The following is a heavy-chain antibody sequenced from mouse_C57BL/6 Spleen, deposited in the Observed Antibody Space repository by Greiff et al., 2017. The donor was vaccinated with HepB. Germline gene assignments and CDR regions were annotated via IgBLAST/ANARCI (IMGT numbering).Heavy chain of an antibody. Sequence: EVQLQQSGPELVKPGASVKISCKASGYSFTDYNMNWVKQSNGKSLEWIGVINPNYGTTSYNQKFKGKATLTVDQSSSTAYMQRKSLISEDSAVYYCAREDSSYVLRAMDYWGQGTSVTVSS. J-gene: IGHJ4*01. V-gene: IGHV1-39*01. CDR2: INPNYGTT. CDR1: GYSFTDYN. D-gene: IGHD1-1*01. CDR3: AREDSSYVLRAMDY.